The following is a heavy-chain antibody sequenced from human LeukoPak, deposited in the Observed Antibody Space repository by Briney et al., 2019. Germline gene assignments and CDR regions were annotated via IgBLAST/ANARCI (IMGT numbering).Heavy chain of an antibody. CDR1: GFTVSSNY. Sequence: GGSLRLSCAASGFTVSSNYMSWVRQAPGKGLEWVSVIYSGGSTYYADSVKGRFTISRDNAKNSLYLDMSSLRADDTAVYYCARAENSGSGGLDPWGQGTLVTVSS. J-gene: IGHJ5*02. D-gene: IGHD2-15*01. V-gene: IGHV3-66*01. CDR3: ARAENSGSGGLDP. CDR2: IYSGGST.